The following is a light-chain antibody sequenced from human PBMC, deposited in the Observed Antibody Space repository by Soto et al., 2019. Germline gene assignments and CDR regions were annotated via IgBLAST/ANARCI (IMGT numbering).Light chain of an antibody. CDR3: QQYKSYWT. CDR2: AAS. V-gene: IGKV1-8*01. CDR1: QGISSY. Sequence: AIRMTQSPSSFSASTGDRVTITCRASQGISSYLAWYQQKPGKAPKLLIYAASTLQSGVPSRFSGSGSGTEFTLTISSLQPDDFATYYCQQYKSYWTFGQGTKVDI. J-gene: IGKJ1*01.